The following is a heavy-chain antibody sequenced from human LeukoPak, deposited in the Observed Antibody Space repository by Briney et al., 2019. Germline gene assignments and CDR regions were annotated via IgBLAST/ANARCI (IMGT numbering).Heavy chain of an antibody. CDR2: IYHSGST. CDR1: GGPVSGYY. V-gene: IGHV4-34*01. CDR3: ARDQGIGYYYDSSGYPDAFDI. D-gene: IGHD3-22*01. J-gene: IGHJ3*02. Sequence: SETLSLTCTVSGGPVSGYYWSWIRQPPGKGLEWIGEIYHSGSTNYNPSLKSRVTISVDKSKNQFSLKLSSVTAADTAVYYCARDQGIGYYYDSSGYPDAFDIWGQGTMVTVSS.